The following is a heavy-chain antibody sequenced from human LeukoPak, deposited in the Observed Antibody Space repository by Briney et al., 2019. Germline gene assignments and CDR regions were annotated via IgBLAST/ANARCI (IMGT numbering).Heavy chain of an antibody. CDR2: ISYDGSNK. Sequence: PGGSLRLSCAASGFTFSSYAMHWVRQAPGKGLEWVAVISYDGSNKYYADSVKGRFTISRDNSKNTLYLQMNSLRAEDTAVYYCARSGYSSGWYNWFDPWGQGTLVTVSS. D-gene: IGHD6-19*01. V-gene: IGHV3-30-3*01. CDR3: ARSGYSSGWYNWFDP. J-gene: IGHJ5*02. CDR1: GFTFSSYA.